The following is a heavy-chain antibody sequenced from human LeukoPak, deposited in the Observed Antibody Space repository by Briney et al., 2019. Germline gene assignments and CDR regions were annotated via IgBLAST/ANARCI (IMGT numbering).Heavy chain of an antibody. CDR1: GFTLNTYA. CDR3: ARIGPGGHFDY. D-gene: IGHD2-15*01. Sequence: GGSLRLSCAASGFTLNTYAMSWVRQAPGKGLEWVSAISGRGDDTYYAGSVKGRFTISRDNSRNTLNLQMGSLRAEDTAVYYCARIGPGGHFDYWGQGTLVTVSS. V-gene: IGHV3-23*01. CDR2: ISGRGDDT. J-gene: IGHJ4*02.